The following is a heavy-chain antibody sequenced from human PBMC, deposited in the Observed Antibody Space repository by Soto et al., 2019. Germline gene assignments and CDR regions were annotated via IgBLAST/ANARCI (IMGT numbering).Heavy chain of an antibody. CDR3: AKDIKGRIAVDGGTTDY. CDR2: ISWNSGSI. J-gene: IGHJ4*02. CDR1: GFTFDDYA. D-gene: IGHD6-19*01. V-gene: IGHV3-9*01. Sequence: GGSLRLSCAASGFTFDDYAMHWVRQAPGKGLEWVSGISWNSGSIGYADSVKGRFTISRDNAKNSLYLQMNSLRAEDTALYYCAKDIKGRIAVDGGTTDYWGQGTLVTVSS.